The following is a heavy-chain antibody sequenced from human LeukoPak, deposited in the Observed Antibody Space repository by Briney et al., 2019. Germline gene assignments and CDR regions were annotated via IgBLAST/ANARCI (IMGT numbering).Heavy chain of an antibody. J-gene: IGHJ4*02. V-gene: IGHV1-2*02. Sequence: GASVKVSCKASGYTFTGYYMHWVRQAPGQGLEWMGWINPNSSGTNYAQKFQGRVTMTRDTSISTAYMELSRLRSDDTAVYYCARVYPYYDSGGYFDYWGQGTLVTVSS. CDR1: GYTFTGYY. CDR2: INPNSSGT. CDR3: ARVYPYYDSGGYFDY. D-gene: IGHD3-22*01.